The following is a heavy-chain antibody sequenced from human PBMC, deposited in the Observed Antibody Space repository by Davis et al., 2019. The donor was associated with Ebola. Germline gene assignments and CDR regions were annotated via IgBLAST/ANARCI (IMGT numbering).Heavy chain of an antibody. CDR3: VRVPYCGADCYSTNAFDI. J-gene: IGHJ3*02. Sequence: GESLKISCFASGFAFSTYWMHWVRQGPGKGLEWVSRINNDGSSATYADSVQGRFTVSRDNTKETLYLQMTSLRVDDTAVYYCVRVPYCGADCYSTNAFDIWGQGTMVTVSS. D-gene: IGHD2-21*01. CDR2: INNDGSSA. V-gene: IGHV3-74*03. CDR1: GFAFSTYW.